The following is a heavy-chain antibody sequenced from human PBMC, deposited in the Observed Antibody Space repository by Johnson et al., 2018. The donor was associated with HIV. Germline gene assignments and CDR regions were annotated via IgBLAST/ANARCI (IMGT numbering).Heavy chain of an antibody. J-gene: IGHJ3*02. D-gene: IGHD3-22*01. CDR3: SRERVWYYDSSGDVAFDI. CDR2: ISSSGSTI. V-gene: IGHV3-11*01. Sequence: QMQLVESGGGLVKPGGSLRLSCAASGFTFSDYYMSWIRQAPGKGLEWVSYISSSGSTIYYADSVKGLFTISRDNAKNSLYLQMNSLRAEDTAVYYCSRERVWYYDSSGDVAFDIWGQGTLVTVSS. CDR1: GFTFSDYY.